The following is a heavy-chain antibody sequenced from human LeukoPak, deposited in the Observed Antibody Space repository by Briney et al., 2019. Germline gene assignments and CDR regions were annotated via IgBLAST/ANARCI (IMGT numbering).Heavy chain of an antibody. Sequence: PGGSLRLSCVASGYTFSDYYMSWIRQAPGKGLEWVSYISNSGTTVYYVDSVKGRFSISRDKAKDSLYLQVDSLRAEDTAVYYCARAGLGYGDAFDIWGQGTMVTVSS. D-gene: IGHD5-18*01. J-gene: IGHJ3*02. CDR1: GYTFSDYY. V-gene: IGHV3-11*01. CDR3: ARAGLGYGDAFDI. CDR2: ISNSGTTV.